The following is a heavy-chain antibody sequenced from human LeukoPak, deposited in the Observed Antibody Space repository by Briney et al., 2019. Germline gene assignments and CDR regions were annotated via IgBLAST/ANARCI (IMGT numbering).Heavy chain of an antibody. Sequence: PGGSLRLSCAASGFTFSSYAMSWVRQAPGKGLEWVSVIYTGGRTDYADSVKGRFTISRDNSKNTLYLQMNSLRADDTAVYYCAKDTPLCYFDYWGQGTLVTVSS. CDR2: IYTGGRT. V-gene: IGHV3-66*01. D-gene: IGHD3-16*01. CDR1: GFTFSSYA. CDR3: AKDTPLCYFDY. J-gene: IGHJ4*02.